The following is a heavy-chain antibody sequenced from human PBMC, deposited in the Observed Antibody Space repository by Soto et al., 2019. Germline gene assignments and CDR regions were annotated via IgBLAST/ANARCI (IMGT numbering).Heavy chain of an antibody. J-gene: IGHJ5*02. V-gene: IGHV4-30-2*01. CDR3: ARDRLSVTTWGWFDP. CDR2: IYHGGST. Sequence: QLQLQESGSGLVKPSQTLSLTCAVSGGSISSGGYSWSWIRQPPGKGLEWIGYIYHGGSTYYNPSLKSRVAIAVDMSKNQSSLKLTSVTAADTAVYYWARDRLSVTTWGWFDPWGQGTLVTVSS. CDR1: GGSISSGGYS. D-gene: IGHD4-17*01.